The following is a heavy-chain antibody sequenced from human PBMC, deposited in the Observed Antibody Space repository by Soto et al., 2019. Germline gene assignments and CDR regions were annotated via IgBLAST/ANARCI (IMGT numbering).Heavy chain of an antibody. CDR3: ASSEVAAYYFDP. CDR1: GGTFSSYT. CDR2: IIPILGIA. J-gene: IGHJ2*01. Sequence: ASAKVSCKASGGTFSSYTISWVRQAPGQGLEWMGRIIPILGIANYAQKFQGRVTITADKSTSTAYMELSSLRSEDTAVYYCASSEVAAYYFDPLGRGTLLTVSS. D-gene: IGHD2-15*01. V-gene: IGHV1-69*02.